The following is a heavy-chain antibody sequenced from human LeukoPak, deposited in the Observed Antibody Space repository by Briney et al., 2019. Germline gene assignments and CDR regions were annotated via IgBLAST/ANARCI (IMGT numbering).Heavy chain of an antibody. CDR2: ISGSGGST. CDR3: AKEPTSMSNDGYFDY. D-gene: IGHD1-1*01. CDR1: GFTFSSCA. J-gene: IGHJ4*02. V-gene: IGHV3-23*01. Sequence: GGSLRLSCAASGFTFSSCAMSWVRQAPGKGLEWVSAISGSGGSTYYADSVKGRFTISRDNSKNTLYLQMNSLRAEDTAVCYCAKEPTSMSNDGYFDYWGQGTLVTVSS.